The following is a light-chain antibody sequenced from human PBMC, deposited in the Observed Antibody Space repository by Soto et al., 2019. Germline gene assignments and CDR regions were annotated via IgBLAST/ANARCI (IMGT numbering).Light chain of an antibody. Sequence: QSVLTQPPSVSAAPGQKVTISCSGSSSNIETNPVSWYRHLPGTVPKLLIHNDDKRPSGIPDRFSGSKSGTSATLGITGLRTGDEDDHYCWTWDASLSAGVFGRGTKVTVL. CDR1: SSNIETNP. V-gene: IGLV1-51*01. J-gene: IGLJ2*01. CDR2: NDD. CDR3: WTWDASLSAGV.